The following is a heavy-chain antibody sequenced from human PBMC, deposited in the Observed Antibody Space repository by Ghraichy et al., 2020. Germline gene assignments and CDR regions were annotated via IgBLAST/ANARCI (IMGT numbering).Heavy chain of an antibody. V-gene: IGHV3-48*01. CDR2: ISSSSSTI. D-gene: IGHD1-1*01. J-gene: IGHJ6*02. CDR3: ARDENWNFYYGIDV. Sequence: GGSLRLSCAASGFTFSSYSMNWVRQAPGKGLEWVSYISSSSSTIYYAVSVKGRFTISRDNAKNSLYLQMNSRRAEDTAVYYCARDENWNFYYGIDVWCQRATATVSS. CDR1: GFTFSSYS.